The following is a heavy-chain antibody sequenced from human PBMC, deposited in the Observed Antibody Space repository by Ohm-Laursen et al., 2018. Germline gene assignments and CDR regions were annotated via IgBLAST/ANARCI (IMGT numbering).Heavy chain of an antibody. CDR2: ISYSGST. V-gene: IGHV4-59*08. CDR1: GGSISLYY. Sequence: SETLSLTCIVSGGSISLYYWSWIRQPPGKGLEYIGYISYSGSTNYNPSLKSRVTISIDTSKTHFYLKLSSVTAADTAVYYCARHVIFGGDNYYYYGMDVWGQGTTVTVSS. CDR3: ARHVIFGGDNYYYYGMDV. D-gene: IGHD3-3*01. J-gene: IGHJ6*02.